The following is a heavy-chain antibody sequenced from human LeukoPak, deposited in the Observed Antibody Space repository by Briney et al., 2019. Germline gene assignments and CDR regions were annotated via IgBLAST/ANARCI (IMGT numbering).Heavy chain of an antibody. CDR2: INPSGGST. J-gene: IGHJ5*02. CDR3: AGGATIGWFDR. Sequence: ASVKVSCKASGYTFTSYYMHWVRQATGQGLEWMGIINPSGGSTSYAQKFQGRVTMTRDTSTRTVYMELSSLRSEDTAVYYCAGGATIGWFDRWGQGTLVTVS. D-gene: IGHD5-24*01. V-gene: IGHV1-46*01. CDR1: GYTFTSYY.